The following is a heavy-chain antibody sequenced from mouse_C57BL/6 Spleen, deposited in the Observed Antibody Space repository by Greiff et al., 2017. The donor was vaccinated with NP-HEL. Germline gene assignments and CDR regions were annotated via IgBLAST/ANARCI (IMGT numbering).Heavy chain of an antibody. CDR2: INPNYGTT. V-gene: IGHV1-39*01. Sequence: VQLQQSGPELVKPGASVKISCKASGYSFTDYHMNWVKQSNGKSLEWIGVINPNYGTTSYNQKFKGKATLTVDQSSSTAYMQLNSLTSEDSAVYYCARRIDYYGSSYTTGYFDVWGTGTTVTVSS. D-gene: IGHD1-1*01. CDR1: GYSFTDYH. J-gene: IGHJ1*03. CDR3: ARRIDYYGSSYTTGYFDV.